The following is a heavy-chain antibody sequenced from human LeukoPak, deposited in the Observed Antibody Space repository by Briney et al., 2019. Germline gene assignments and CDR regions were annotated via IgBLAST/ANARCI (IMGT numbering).Heavy chain of an antibody. D-gene: IGHD2-15*01. V-gene: IGHV3-30*02. Sequence: GGSLRLSCAASGFTFSSYGMHWVRQAPGKGLEWVAFVRYDGSNKYYPDSVKGRFTISRDNSKNTLYLQMNSLRAEDTAVYYCAKDVGYCSGGSCYYFDYWGQGTLVTVSS. CDR3: AKDVGYCSGGSCYYFDY. CDR1: GFTFSSYG. CDR2: VRYDGSNK. J-gene: IGHJ4*02.